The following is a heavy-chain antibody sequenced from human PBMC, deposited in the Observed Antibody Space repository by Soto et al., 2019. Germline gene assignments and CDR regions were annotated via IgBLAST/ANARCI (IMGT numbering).Heavy chain of an antibody. CDR1: GFTFSSYG. CDR3: AKDSRAVPRTLDY. J-gene: IGHJ4*02. CDR2: ISYDGSNK. Sequence: GGSLRLSCAASGFTFSSYGMHWVRQAPGKGLEWVAVISYDGSNKYYADSVKGRFTISRDNSKKTLYLQMNSLRAEDTAVYYCAKDSRAVPRTLDYWGQGALDTVSS. D-gene: IGHD6-19*01. V-gene: IGHV3-30*18.